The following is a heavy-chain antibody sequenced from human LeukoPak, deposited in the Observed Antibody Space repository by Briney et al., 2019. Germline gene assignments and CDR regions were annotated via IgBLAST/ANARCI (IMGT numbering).Heavy chain of an antibody. J-gene: IGHJ4*02. Sequence: GGSLRLSCAASGFTFSSYGMHWVRQAPGKGLGWVAVIWYDGSNKYYADSVKGRFTISRDNSKNTLYLQMNSLRAEDTAVYYCAGDAGDSSRYYLHYWGQGTLVTVSS. D-gene: IGHD3-22*01. CDR1: GFTFSSYG. CDR2: IWYDGSNK. CDR3: AGDAGDSSRYYLHY. V-gene: IGHV3-33*01.